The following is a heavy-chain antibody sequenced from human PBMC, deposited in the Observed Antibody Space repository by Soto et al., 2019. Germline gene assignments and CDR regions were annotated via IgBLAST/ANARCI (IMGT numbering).Heavy chain of an antibody. D-gene: IGHD1-1*01. CDR3: PKDDLERDYFDY. CDR1: GFTFSSYA. Sequence: EVQLLESGGGLVQPGGSLRLSCAASGFTFSSYAMSWVRQAPGKGLEWVSAISGSGGSTSYADSVKGRFTISRDNSKNTRYLQINTLRAENTAVYYCPKDDLERDYFDYWGQGTLVTFS. CDR2: ISGSGGST. V-gene: IGHV3-23*01. J-gene: IGHJ4*02.